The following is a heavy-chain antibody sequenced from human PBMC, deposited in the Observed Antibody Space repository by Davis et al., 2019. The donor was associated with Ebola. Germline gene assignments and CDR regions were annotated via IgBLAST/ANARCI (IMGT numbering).Heavy chain of an antibody. Sequence: PGGSLRLSCAASGFTFSGSTMHWVRQASGKGLEWVGRIRSKANSYATAYAASVKGRFTISRDDSKNTAYLQMNSLKTEDTAVYYCAGEIVVPAAMRGYYYYYGMDVWGKGTTVTVSS. CDR2: IRSKANSYAT. CDR3: AGEIVVPAAMRGYYYYYGMDV. V-gene: IGHV3-73*01. CDR1: GFTFSGST. J-gene: IGHJ6*04. D-gene: IGHD2-2*01.